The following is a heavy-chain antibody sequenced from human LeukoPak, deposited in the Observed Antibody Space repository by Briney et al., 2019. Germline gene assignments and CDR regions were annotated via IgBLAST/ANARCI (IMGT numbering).Heavy chain of an antibody. CDR3: ARGEYSGYDHDQYYYYYHYMDV. Sequence: ASVKVSCKASGYTFTSYDINWVRQATGQGLEWMGWMNPNSGNTGYAQKFQGRVTMTRNTSISTAYMELSSLRSEDTAVYYCARGEYSGYDHDQYYYYYHYMDVWGKGTTVTISS. CDR1: GYTFTSYD. J-gene: IGHJ6*03. V-gene: IGHV1-8*01. CDR2: MNPNSGNT. D-gene: IGHD5-12*01.